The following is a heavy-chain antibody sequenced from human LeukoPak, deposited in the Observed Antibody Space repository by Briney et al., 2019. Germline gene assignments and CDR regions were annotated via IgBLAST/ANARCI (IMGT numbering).Heavy chain of an antibody. CDR2: ISGSGGST. Sequence: PGGSLRLSCAASGFTFSSYAMSWVRRAPGKGLEWVSAISGSGGSTYYADSVKGRFTISRDNSKNTLYLQMNSLRAEDTAVYYCAKDQYYYDSSGYYPPRSHAEYFQHWGQGTLVTVSS. CDR1: GFTFSSYA. CDR3: AKDQYYYDSSGYYPPRSHAEYFQH. J-gene: IGHJ1*01. V-gene: IGHV3-23*01. D-gene: IGHD3-22*01.